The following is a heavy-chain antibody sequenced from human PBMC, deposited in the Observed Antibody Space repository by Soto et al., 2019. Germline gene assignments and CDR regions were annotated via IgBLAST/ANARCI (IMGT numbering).Heavy chain of an antibody. CDR3: ARGGITIFGVVITPYYYYGMDV. J-gene: IGHJ6*02. V-gene: IGHV1-18*01. D-gene: IGHD3-3*01. CDR2: ISAYNGNT. CDR1: GYTFTSNG. Sequence: ASVKVSCTASGYTFTSNGISWVRQAPGQGLEWMGWISAYNGNTNYAQKLQGRVTMTTDTSTSTAYMELRSLRSDDTAVYYCARGGITIFGVVITPYYYYGMDVWGQGTTVTVS.